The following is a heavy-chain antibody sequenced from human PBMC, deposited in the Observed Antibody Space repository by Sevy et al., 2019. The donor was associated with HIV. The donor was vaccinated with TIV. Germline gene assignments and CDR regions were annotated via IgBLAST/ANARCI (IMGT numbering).Heavy chain of an antibody. CDR3: AKTLQKLPFHPHYFDY. CDR1: GFALRSYT. Sequence: GPLRLSCGVSGFALRSYTMNWVRQAPGKGLEWVASISATGGSTYYADSVKGRFTISRDVSKSTLYLQMNSLTAEDTAMFYCAKTLQKLPFHPHYFDYWGQGTLVTVSS. V-gene: IGHV3-23*01. J-gene: IGHJ4*02. D-gene: IGHD2-21*02. CDR2: ISATGGST.